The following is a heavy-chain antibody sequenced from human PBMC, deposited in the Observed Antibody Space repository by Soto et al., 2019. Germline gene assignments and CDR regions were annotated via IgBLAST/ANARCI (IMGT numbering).Heavy chain of an antibody. Sequence: EVQLLESGGGLVQPGGSLRLSCAASGFTFSSYAMRWVRQAPGKGLEWVSAISGSGGSTYYADSVKGRFTISRDNSTNTLYLQMNSLRAEDTAVYYCARRGSGSYYDYWGQGTLVIVSS. CDR2: ISGSGGST. V-gene: IGHV3-23*01. D-gene: IGHD1-26*01. CDR1: GFTFSSYA. CDR3: ARRGSGSYYDY. J-gene: IGHJ4*02.